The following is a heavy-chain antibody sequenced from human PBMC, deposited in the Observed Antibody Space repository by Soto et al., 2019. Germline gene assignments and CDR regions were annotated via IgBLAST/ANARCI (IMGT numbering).Heavy chain of an antibody. V-gene: IGHV4-39*01. CDR1: GVSISDTSYY. CDR3: ARQGSY. CDR2: IYFNGNT. J-gene: IGHJ4*02. Sequence: QLQLQESGPGLVKPSETLSLTCTVSGVSISDTSYYWGWIRQPPGKGLEWIGTIYFNGNTFYNPSLTSQLTISVDTSSNQFSRRLTSVTDADTAVYYCARQGSYWGQGTLVAVSS.